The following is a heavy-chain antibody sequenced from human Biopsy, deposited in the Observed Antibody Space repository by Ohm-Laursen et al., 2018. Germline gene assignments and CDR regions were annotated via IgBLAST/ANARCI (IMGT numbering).Heavy chain of an antibody. J-gene: IGHJ4*02. CDR3: ARWDY. V-gene: IGHV3-48*03. CDR1: GFTFTKYE. CDR2: ISSSNTI. Sequence: PRLSRSSSGFTFTKYEKNLGRQAPGKGLEWVSYISSSNTIYYADSVKGRFTISRDNAKNSLYLQMNSLRVEDTAVYYCARWDYWGQGTLVTVSS.